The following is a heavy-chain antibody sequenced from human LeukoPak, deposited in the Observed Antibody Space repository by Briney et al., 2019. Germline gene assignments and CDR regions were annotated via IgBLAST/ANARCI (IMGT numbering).Heavy chain of an antibody. CDR3: ARGRYSGTTYYFDY. Sequence: QPGGSLRLSCAASGFTFSNYWMSWVRQAPGKGLEWVANIKKDGSETYYVDSVKGRFTISRDNAKNSLYLQMNSLRAEDTAMYYCARGRYSGTTYYFDYWGQGTLVTVSS. J-gene: IGHJ4*02. D-gene: IGHD5-12*01. CDR1: GFTFSNYW. V-gene: IGHV3-7*03. CDR2: IKKDGSET.